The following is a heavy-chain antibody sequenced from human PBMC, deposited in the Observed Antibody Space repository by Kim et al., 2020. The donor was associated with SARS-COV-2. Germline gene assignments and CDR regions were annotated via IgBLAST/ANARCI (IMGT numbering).Heavy chain of an antibody. CDR1: GFTFSSYS. V-gene: IGHV3-48*02. Sequence: GGSLRLSCAASGFTFSSYSMNWVRQAPGKGLEWVSYISSSSSTIYYADSVKGRFTISRDNAKNSLYLQMNSLRDEDTAVYYCASVHYYDSSGYFGYWGQGTLVTVSS. D-gene: IGHD3-22*01. J-gene: IGHJ4*02. CDR3: ASVHYYDSSGYFGY. CDR2: ISSSSSTI.